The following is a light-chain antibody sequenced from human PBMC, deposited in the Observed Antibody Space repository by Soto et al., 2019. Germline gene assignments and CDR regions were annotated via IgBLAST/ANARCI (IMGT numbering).Light chain of an antibody. J-gene: IGKJ5*01. CDR2: AAS. CDR1: QSISSY. V-gene: IGKV1-39*01. Sequence: DIQMTHSPYSLSASVGDRGTITCRASQSISSYLNWYQQKPGKAPKLLIYAASSLQSGAPSRFSGSGSGTEFTLTISSLQPEDFATYYCQHLINYPITCGQGTRREIK. CDR3: QHLINYPIT.